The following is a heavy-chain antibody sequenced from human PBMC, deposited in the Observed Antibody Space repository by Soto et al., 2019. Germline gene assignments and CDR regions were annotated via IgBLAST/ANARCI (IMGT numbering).Heavy chain of an antibody. J-gene: IGHJ4*02. CDR1: GGSFSGYY. CDR2: INHSGST. Sequence: SETLSLTCAVYGGSFSGYYWSWIRQPPGKGLEWIGEINHSGSTNYNPSLKSRVTISVDTSKNQFSLKLSSVTAADTAVYYCARGPYYYDSSGYYFDYWGQGTLVTVSS. D-gene: IGHD3-22*01. CDR3: ARGPYYYDSSGYYFDY. V-gene: IGHV4-34*01.